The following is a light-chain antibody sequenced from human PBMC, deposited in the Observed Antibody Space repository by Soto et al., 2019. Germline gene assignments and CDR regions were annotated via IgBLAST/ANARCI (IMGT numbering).Light chain of an antibody. CDR3: QQYGRSPYT. J-gene: IGKJ2*01. CDR2: GAS. Sequence: EIVLTQSPGTLSLSPGERATLSCRSSQSVSSSYLAWYQQNPGQAPRLLIYGASSRATGIPDRFSGSGSGTDFTLSISRLEHEDFAVYYCQQYGRSPYTFGQGTKLEIK. CDR1: QSVSSSY. V-gene: IGKV3-20*01.